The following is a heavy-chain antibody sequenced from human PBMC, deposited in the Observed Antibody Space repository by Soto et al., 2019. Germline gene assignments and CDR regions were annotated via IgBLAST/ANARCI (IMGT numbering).Heavy chain of an antibody. V-gene: IGHV3-48*03. CDR3: ARDGSSWSYYYYGMDV. Sequence: GGSLRLSCAASGFTFSSYEMNWVRLAPGKGLEWVSYISSSGSTIYYADSVKGRFTISRDNAKNSLYLQMNSLRAEDTAVYYCARDGSSWSYYYYGMDVWGQGTTVTVSS. CDR2: ISSSGSTI. J-gene: IGHJ6*02. D-gene: IGHD6-13*01. CDR1: GFTFSSYE.